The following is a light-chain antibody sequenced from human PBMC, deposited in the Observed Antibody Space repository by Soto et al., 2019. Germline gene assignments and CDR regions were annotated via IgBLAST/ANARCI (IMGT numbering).Light chain of an antibody. J-gene: IGKJ3*01. Sequence: DIQMTQSPYSLSAAVGDRVTIACRASQNINTYLDWYQQKPGKAPKLLMFDAASLQSGVPSRFSGSGSRTDFTLTITSLQPEDFANYYCQQNYSAPSTFGPGTKVDIK. CDR3: QQNYSAPST. CDR2: DAA. CDR1: QNINTY. V-gene: IGKV1-39*01.